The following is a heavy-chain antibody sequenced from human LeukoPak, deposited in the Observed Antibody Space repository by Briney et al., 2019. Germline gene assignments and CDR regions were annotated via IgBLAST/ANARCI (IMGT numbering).Heavy chain of an antibody. D-gene: IGHD6-13*01. V-gene: IGHV4-39*01. CDR2: IYYSGGT. CDR1: GGSISSSSYY. Sequence: SETLSLTCTVSGGSISSSSYYWGWIRQPPGKGLEWIGSIYYSGGTYYNPSLKSRVTISVDTSKNQFSLKLSSVTAADTAVYYCARVDRIAAAEDYWGQGTLVTVSS. J-gene: IGHJ4*02. CDR3: ARVDRIAAAEDY.